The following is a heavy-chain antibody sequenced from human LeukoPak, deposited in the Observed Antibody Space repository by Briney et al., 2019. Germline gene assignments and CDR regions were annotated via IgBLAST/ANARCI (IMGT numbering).Heavy chain of an antibody. J-gene: IGHJ5*02. CDR3: ARAECASCYLVDL. D-gene: IGHD2-2*01. Sequence: ASVKVSCKASGYTFTNHAIHWVRQAPGQRLEWMGWINAGNGYTEYPQNFRDRVTITRDTSANTVYMELSSLRSEDTAVYFCARAECASCYLVDLWGQGTLITVSS. CDR1: GYTFTNHA. V-gene: IGHV1-3*01. CDR2: INAGNGYT.